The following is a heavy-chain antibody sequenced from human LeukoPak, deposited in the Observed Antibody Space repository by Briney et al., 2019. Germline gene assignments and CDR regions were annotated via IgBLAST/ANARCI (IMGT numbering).Heavy chain of an antibody. CDR3: ARGHQYCSGGSCYGYYFDY. J-gene: IGHJ4*02. Sequence: GASVKVSCKASGGTFSSYAISWVRQAPGQGLEWMGGIIPIFGTANYAQKFQGRVTVTADESTSTAYMELSSLRSEDTAVYYCARGHQYCSGGSCYGYYFDYWGQGTLVTVSS. D-gene: IGHD2-15*01. CDR2: IIPIFGTA. CDR1: GGTFSSYA. V-gene: IGHV1-69*13.